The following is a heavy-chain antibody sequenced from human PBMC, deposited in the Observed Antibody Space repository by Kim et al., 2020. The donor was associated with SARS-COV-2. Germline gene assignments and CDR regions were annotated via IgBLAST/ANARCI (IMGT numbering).Heavy chain of an antibody. CDR2: IWYDGSNK. Sequence: GSLRLSCAASGFIFSSYGMHWVRQAPGKGLEWVAVIWYDGSNKYYADSVKGRFTISRDKSKNTLYLQMNSLRAEDTAVYYCAKDATYYYDSSGSQDYFDYWGQGTLVTVSS. V-gene: IGHV3-33*03. D-gene: IGHD3-22*01. CDR3: AKDATYYYDSSGSQDYFDY. J-gene: IGHJ4*02. CDR1: GFIFSSYG.